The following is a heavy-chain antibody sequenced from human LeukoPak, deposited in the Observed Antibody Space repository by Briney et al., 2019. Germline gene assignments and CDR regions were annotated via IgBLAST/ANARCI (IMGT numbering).Heavy chain of an antibody. Sequence: SETLSLTCTVSGYSISSGYYWGWIRQPPGKGLEWIGSIYHSGSTYYNPSLKSRVTISVDTSKNQFSLKLSSVTAADTAVYYCARKNYYDSSGYYYYYYYYMDVWGKGTTVTVSS. J-gene: IGHJ6*03. D-gene: IGHD3-22*01. V-gene: IGHV4-38-2*02. CDR2: IYHSGST. CDR1: GYSISSGYY. CDR3: ARKNYYDSSGYYYYYYYYMDV.